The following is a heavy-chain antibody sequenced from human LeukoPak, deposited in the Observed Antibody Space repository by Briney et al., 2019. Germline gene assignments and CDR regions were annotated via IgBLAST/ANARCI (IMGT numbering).Heavy chain of an antibody. CDR2: ISYDGSNK. J-gene: IGHJ4*02. CDR1: GFTFSSYG. V-gene: IGHV3-30*18. CDR3: AKAFYSGPDSSYVSFDY. D-gene: IGHD3-10*01. Sequence: GSLRLSCAASGFTFSSYGMHWVRQAPGKGLEWVAVISYDGSNKYYADSVKGRFTISRDNSKNTLYLQMNGLRAEDTAIYYCAKAFYSGPDSSYVSFDYWGQGTLVTVSS.